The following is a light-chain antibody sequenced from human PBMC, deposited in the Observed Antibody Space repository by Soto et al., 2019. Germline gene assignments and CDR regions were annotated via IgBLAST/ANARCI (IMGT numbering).Light chain of an antibody. Sequence: DIQMTQSPSTLSASVGDRVTITCRASQSISSWLAWYQQKPGKAPKLLIQKASSLESGVPSRFSGSGSGTEFTLTISSLQPDDFATYYCQQYSSCSLTFGGGTKVEIK. CDR1: QSISSW. CDR3: QQYSSCSLT. CDR2: KAS. V-gene: IGKV1-5*03. J-gene: IGKJ4*01.